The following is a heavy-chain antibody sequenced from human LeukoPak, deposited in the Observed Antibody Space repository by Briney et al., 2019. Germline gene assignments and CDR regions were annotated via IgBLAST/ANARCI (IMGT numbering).Heavy chain of an antibody. Sequence: ASVTVSCKASGGTFSSYAISWVRQAPGQGLEWMGWISAYNGNTNYAQKLQGRVTMTTDTSTSTAYMELRSLRSDDTAVYYCARGDYSGSYATFDYWGQGTLVTVSS. CDR3: ARGDYSGSYATFDY. CDR2: ISAYNGNT. CDR1: GGTFSSYA. V-gene: IGHV1-18*01. D-gene: IGHD1-26*01. J-gene: IGHJ4*02.